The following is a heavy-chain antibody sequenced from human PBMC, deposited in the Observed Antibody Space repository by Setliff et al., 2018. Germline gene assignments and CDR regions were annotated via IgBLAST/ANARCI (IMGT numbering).Heavy chain of an antibody. CDR3: AMKGGDFPSSWYTFDY. CDR2: INPNSGNT. J-gene: IGHJ4*02. V-gene: IGHV1-8*02. D-gene: IGHD6-13*01. CDR1: GYSFTDYD. Sequence: GPSVKVSCKASGYSFTDYDINWVRQATGQGLEWMGWINPNSGNTGYAQKFQGRVTMTRNTSISTAYMELSSLRSEDTAVYYCAMKGGDFPSSWYTFDYWGQGTLVTVSS.